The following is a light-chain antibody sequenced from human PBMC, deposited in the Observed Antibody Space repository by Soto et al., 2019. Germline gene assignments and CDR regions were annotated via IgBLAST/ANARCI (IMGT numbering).Light chain of an antibody. J-gene: IGKJ5*01. CDR2: GAS. V-gene: IGKV3-15*01. CDR3: HQYNNWRT. CDR1: QSVGSF. Sequence: EIVLTQSPATLSLSPGERATLSCRASQSVGSFLAWYQQRPGQAPRLLIYGASARATGIPARCSGSGAGTEFNLTISSLQSEDFALYYCHQYNNWRTFGQGTRLEIK.